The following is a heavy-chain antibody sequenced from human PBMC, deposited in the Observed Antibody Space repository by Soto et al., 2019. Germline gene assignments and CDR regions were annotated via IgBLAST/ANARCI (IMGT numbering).Heavy chain of an antibody. J-gene: IGHJ4*02. V-gene: IGHV3-30-3*01. CDR1: GFTFSSFP. CDR2: ISYDGYNK. D-gene: IGHD4-17*01. Sequence: QVQLVESGGGVVQPGRSLRLSCAASGFTFSSFPMHWVRQAPGKGLEWTSVISYDGYNKYYADSVKGRFTISRDNSKNTQFLQLNSLRGDDTAVYYCARGNGYYLDYWGQGTLVTVSS. CDR3: ARGNGYYLDY.